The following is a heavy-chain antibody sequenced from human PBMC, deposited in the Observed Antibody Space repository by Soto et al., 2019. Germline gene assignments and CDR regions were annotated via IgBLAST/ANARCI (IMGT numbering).Heavy chain of an antibody. D-gene: IGHD2-8*01. CDR1: GYSFTDYH. J-gene: IGHJ6*02. V-gene: IGHV1-2*04. CDR3: ARGDSTDCSNGVCSFFYNHDMDV. Sequence: ASVKVSCKASGYSFTDYHIHWVRQAPGQGPEWLGRINPKSGGTSTAQKFQGWVTMTTDTSISTASMELTRLTSDDTAIYYCARGDSTDCSNGVCSFFYNHDMDVWGQGTTVTVSS. CDR2: INPKSGGT.